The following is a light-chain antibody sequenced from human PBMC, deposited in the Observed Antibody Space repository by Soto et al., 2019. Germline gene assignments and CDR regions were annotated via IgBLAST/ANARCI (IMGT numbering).Light chain of an antibody. Sequence: NFMLTQPHSVSESPGKTVIISCTRSSGSIASNDVQWYQQRPGSSPTTVIYEDNQRPSGVPDRFSGSIDSSSNSASLTISGLETEYEADYYCQSYDATNQVFGGGTKLTVL. CDR1: SGSIASND. J-gene: IGLJ3*02. CDR3: QSYDATNQV. CDR2: EDN. V-gene: IGLV6-57*01.